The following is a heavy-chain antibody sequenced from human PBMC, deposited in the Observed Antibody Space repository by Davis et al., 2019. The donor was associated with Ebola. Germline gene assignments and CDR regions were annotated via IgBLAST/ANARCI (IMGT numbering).Heavy chain of an antibody. CDR3: ARANDFWSGTNWFDP. CDR1: GGSISSSSYY. J-gene: IGHJ5*02. V-gene: IGHV4-61*05. Sequence: MPSETLSLTCTVSGGSISSSSYYWGWIRQPPGKGLEWIGYIYYSGSTNYNPSLKSRVTISVDTSKNQFSLKLSSVTAADTAVYYCARANDFWSGTNWFDPWGQGTLVTVSS. D-gene: IGHD3-3*01. CDR2: IYYSGST.